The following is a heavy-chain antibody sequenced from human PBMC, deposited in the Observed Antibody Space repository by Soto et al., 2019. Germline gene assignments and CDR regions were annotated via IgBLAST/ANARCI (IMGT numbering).Heavy chain of an antibody. Sequence: SETLSLTCAVYGGSISGYYWSWIRQPPGKGLEWIGEINHSGSTNYNPSLKSRVTISVDTSKNQFSLKLSSVTAADTAVYYCARGRHILTGYYRRGNYYYGMDVWRQGTTVTVSS. D-gene: IGHD3-9*01. V-gene: IGHV4-34*01. J-gene: IGHJ6*02. CDR1: GGSISGYY. CDR3: ARGRHILTGYYRRGNYYYGMDV. CDR2: INHSGST.